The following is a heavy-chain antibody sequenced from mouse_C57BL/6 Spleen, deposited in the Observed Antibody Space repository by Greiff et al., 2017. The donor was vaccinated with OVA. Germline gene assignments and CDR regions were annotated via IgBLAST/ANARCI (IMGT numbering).Heavy chain of an antibody. CDR2: IDPSDSYT. CDR3: ARKLRLRAMDY. J-gene: IGHJ4*01. V-gene: IGHV1-50*01. Sequence: QVQLQQPGAELVKPGASVKLSCKASGYTFTSYWMQWVKQRPGQGLEWIGEIDPSDSYTNYNQQFKGKATLTVDTSSSTAYMQLSSLTSEDSAVYYCARKLRLRAMDYWGQGTSVTVSS. D-gene: IGHD3-2*02. CDR1: GYTFTSYW.